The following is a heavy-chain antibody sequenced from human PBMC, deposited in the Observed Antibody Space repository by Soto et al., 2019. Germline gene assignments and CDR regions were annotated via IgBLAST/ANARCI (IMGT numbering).Heavy chain of an antibody. J-gene: IGHJ4*02. CDR3: ARYPPLNYYDSSGSLDY. CDR1: GASFRGSY. D-gene: IGHD3-22*01. V-gene: IGHV4-34*01. CDR2: INQSGST. Sequence: SEPLSLTCAVYGASFRGSYWSWIRQPPGKGLEWMGEINQSGSTNYNPSLKRRVTISVDTSKNQVSLKLSSVTAAYTAVYYCARYPPLNYYDSSGSLDYWGQGTRVTVSS.